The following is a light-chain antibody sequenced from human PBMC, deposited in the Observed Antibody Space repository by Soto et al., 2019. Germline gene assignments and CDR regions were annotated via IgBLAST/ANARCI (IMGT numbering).Light chain of an antibody. CDR1: SSDVGSYNL. CDR3: CSYAGSITYV. J-gene: IGLJ1*01. CDR2: EGS. V-gene: IGLV2-23*01. Sequence: QSALTQPASVSGSPGQSITISCTGTSSDVGSYNLVSCYQQHPGKAPKLMIYEGSKRPSGVSNRFSGSKSGNTASLTISGIRAENEAAYYCCSYAGSITYVFGTGTQLTVL.